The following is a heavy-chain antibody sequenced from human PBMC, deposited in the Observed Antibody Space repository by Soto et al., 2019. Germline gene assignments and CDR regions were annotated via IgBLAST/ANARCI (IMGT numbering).Heavy chain of an antibody. CDR1: GFTFSSYA. CDR3: ARDLCSSSWYRGRSDAFDI. D-gene: IGHD6-13*01. Sequence: PGGSLRLSCAASGFTFSSYAMHWVRQAPGKGLEWVAVISYDGSNKYYADSVKGRFTISRDNSKNTLYLQMNSLRAEDTAVYYCARDLCSSSWYRGRSDAFDIWGQGTMVTVSS. CDR2: ISYDGSNK. V-gene: IGHV3-30-3*01. J-gene: IGHJ3*02.